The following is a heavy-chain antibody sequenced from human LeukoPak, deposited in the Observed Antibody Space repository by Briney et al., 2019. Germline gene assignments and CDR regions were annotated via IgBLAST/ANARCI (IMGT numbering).Heavy chain of an antibody. CDR3: ACMYYDSSGYYEPIYYFDY. Sequence: SETLSLTCTGSGGSIRSSSYYWGWIRQPPGKGLEWIGRIYYSGSTYYNPSLKSRVTISVDTSKNQFSLKLSSVTAADTAVYYCACMYYDSSGYYEPIYYFDYWGQGTLVTVSS. CDR2: IYYSGST. J-gene: IGHJ4*02. CDR1: GGSIRSSSYY. V-gene: IGHV4-39*07. D-gene: IGHD3-22*01.